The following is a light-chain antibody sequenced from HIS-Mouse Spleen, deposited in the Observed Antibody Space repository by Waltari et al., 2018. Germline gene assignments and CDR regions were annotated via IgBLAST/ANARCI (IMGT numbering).Light chain of an antibody. CDR1: KLGDKY. V-gene: IGLV3-1*01. Sequence: SYELTQPPSVSVSPGQTASITCSGDKLGDKYACWYQQSPGQSPVLVINQDSKRPSGIPGRFSGSNPGNTATLTFGGTQAMDEADYYCRAWDSSTENVVFGGGTKLTVL. CDR3: RAWDSSTENVV. CDR2: QDS. J-gene: IGLJ2*01.